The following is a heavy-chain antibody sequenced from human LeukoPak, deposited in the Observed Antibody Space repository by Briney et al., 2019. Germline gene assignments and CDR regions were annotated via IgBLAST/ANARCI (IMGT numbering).Heavy chain of an antibody. CDR1: GFTFSNYW. CDR3: AKDQYYDFWSGYSNWFDP. CDR2: ISGSGGST. Sequence: GGSLRLSCAASGFTFSNYWMSWVRQAPGKGLEWVSAISGSGGSTYYADSVKGRFTISRDNSKNTLYLQMNSLRAEDTAVYYCAKDQYYDFWSGYSNWFDPWGQGTLVTVSS. V-gene: IGHV3-23*01. J-gene: IGHJ5*02. D-gene: IGHD3-3*01.